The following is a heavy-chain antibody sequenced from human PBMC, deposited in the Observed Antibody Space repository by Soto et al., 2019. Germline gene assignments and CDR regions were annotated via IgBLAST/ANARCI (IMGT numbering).Heavy chain of an antibody. CDR1: WFTVSSNY. D-gene: IGHD3-22*01. CDR2: IYSGGST. CDR3: ARGRTYYYDSSGYQKYYFDY. V-gene: IGHV3-53*01. Sequence: GSLRLSCAASWFTVSSNYMSWVRQAPGKGLEWVSVIYSGGSTYYADSVKGRFTISRDNSKNTLYLQMNSLRAEDTAVYYCARGRTYYYDSSGYQKYYFDYWGQGTLVTVSS. J-gene: IGHJ4*02.